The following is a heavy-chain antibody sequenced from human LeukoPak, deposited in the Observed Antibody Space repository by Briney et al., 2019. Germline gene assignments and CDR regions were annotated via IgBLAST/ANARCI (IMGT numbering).Heavy chain of an antibody. Sequence: WASVKVSCKASGYTFTSYGISWVRQAPGQGLEWMGWINPNSGGTNYAQKFQGRVTMTRDTSISTAYMELSRLRSDDTAVYYCARDSKQQLYYWGQGTLVTVSS. J-gene: IGHJ4*02. CDR3: ARDSKQQLYY. CDR1: GYTFTSYG. V-gene: IGHV1-2*02. D-gene: IGHD6-13*01. CDR2: INPNSGGT.